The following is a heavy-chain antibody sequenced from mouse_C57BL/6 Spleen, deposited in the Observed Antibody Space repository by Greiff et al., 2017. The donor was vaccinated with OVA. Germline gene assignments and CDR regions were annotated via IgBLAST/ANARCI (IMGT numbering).Heavy chain of an antibody. D-gene: IGHD1-1*01. CDR2: FSPRDGST. V-gene: IGHV1-85*01. Sequence: QVQLQQSGPELVKPGASVKLSCKASGYTFTSYDINWVQQRPGQGLEWIGWFSPRDGSTKYTEKFKGQATLTVDTSSSTAYMELHSLTSEDSAVYVCAREDLTVGIYYYAMDYWGQGTSVTVSS. CDR1: GYTFTSYD. CDR3: AREDLTVGIYYYAMDY. J-gene: IGHJ4*01.